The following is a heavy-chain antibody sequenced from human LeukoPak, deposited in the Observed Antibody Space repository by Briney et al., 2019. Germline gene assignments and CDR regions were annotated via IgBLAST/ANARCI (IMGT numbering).Heavy chain of an antibody. Sequence: PGGSLRLSCAASGFTFSDYYMSWIRQAPGKGLEWVSYISSSGSTIYYADSVKGRFTISRDNAKNSLYLQMNSLRAEDTAVYYCARNGRKSARDYSNYLLIDYWGQGTLVTVSS. CDR1: GFTFSDYY. CDR2: ISSSGSTI. J-gene: IGHJ4*02. D-gene: IGHD4-11*01. CDR3: ARNGRKSARDYSNYLLIDY. V-gene: IGHV3-11*04.